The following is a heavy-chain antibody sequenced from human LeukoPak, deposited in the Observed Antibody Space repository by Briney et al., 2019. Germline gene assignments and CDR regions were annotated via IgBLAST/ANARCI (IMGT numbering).Heavy chain of an antibody. CDR3: ARLNWAYYGSGGPFSY. J-gene: IGHJ4*02. V-gene: IGHV5-51*01. D-gene: IGHD3-10*01. CDR1: GYSFTSYR. CDR2: IYPGDYDT. Sequence: GESLKISCNGSGYSFTSYRIGWVRQLPGKGLEWMGIIYPGDYDTRYSPSFQGQVTISADKSISPAYLQWSSLKASDTAMYYCARLNWAYYGSGGPFSYWGQGTLVTVSS.